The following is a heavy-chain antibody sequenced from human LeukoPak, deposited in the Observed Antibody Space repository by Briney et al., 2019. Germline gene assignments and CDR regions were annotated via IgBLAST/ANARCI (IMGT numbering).Heavy chain of an antibody. V-gene: IGHV3-11*04. D-gene: IGHD3-22*01. Sequence: GGSLRLSCAASGFTFSDYYMSWIRQAPGKGLEWVSYISSSGSTIYYADSVKGRFTISRDNAKNSLYLQMNSLRAEDTAVYYCAREGYDSSGYYYPGAFDIWGQGTMVTVSS. CDR3: AREGYDSSGYYYPGAFDI. J-gene: IGHJ3*02. CDR1: GFTFSDYY. CDR2: ISSSGSTI.